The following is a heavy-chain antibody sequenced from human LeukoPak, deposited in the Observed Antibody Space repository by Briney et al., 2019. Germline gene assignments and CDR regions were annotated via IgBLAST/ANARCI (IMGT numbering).Heavy chain of an antibody. CDR1: GYTFTSFY. CDR3: ARDRLNAFDF. CDR2: INPDSGDT. J-gene: IGHJ3*01. Sequence: ASVKVSCKASGYTFTSFYIHWVRQAPGQGLEWMGWINPDSGDTNSAQKFQDRVTMTRDTSISTGYMELSRLRSDGTAVYYCARDRLNAFDFWGQGTMVTVSS. V-gene: IGHV1-2*02.